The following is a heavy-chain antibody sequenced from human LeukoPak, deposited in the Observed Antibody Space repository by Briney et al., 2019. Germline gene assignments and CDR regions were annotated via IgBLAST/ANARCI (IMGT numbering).Heavy chain of an antibody. D-gene: IGHD6-6*01. CDR2: INSDANRT. V-gene: IGHV3-74*01. CDR1: GFTFTSYW. Sequence: PGGSLTLSCPASGFTFTSYWMHWVRPPPGKGRVWVSRINSDANRTSYAHPVQGRVTISRYNGKNTLYLQMNSLRAEDTALYCCARGGSIAALALIYWGEGALVTVSS. CDR3: ARGGSIAALALIY. J-gene: IGHJ4*02.